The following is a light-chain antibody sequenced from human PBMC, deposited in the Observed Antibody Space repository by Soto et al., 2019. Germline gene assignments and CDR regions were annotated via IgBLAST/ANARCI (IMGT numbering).Light chain of an antibody. Sequence: QSALTQPPSASGSPGQSVTISCTGTSSDVGGYNYVSWYRQHPDKAPKLMIYEVSKRPSGVPDRFSGSKSGNTASLAVSGLQAEDEADYYCSSYAGSNNYVFGTGTKLTVL. J-gene: IGLJ1*01. CDR3: SSYAGSNNYV. CDR2: EVS. CDR1: SSDVGGYNY. V-gene: IGLV2-8*01.